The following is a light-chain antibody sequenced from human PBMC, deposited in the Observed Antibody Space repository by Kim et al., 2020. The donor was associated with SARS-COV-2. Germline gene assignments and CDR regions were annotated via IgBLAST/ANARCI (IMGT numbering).Light chain of an antibody. V-gene: IGKV3-15*01. CDR3: QQYSNWPYT. CDR1: QSVRSN. CDR2: GAS. J-gene: IGKJ2*01. Sequence: SVSPGERATLSCRASQSVRSNLAWYQQKPGQAPRLVIYGASTRATGIPARFSGSGSGTEFTLTFSSLQSEDFAVYYCQQYSNWPYTFGQGTKLEI.